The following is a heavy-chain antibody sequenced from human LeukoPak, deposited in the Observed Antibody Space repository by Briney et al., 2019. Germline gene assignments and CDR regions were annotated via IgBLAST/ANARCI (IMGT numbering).Heavy chain of an antibody. CDR2: IYYSGST. V-gene: IGHV4-59*01. Sequence: SETLSLTCTVSGGSISSYYWSWIRQPPGKGLEWIGYIYYSGSTNYNPSLKSRVTISVDTSKNQFSLKLSSVTAADTAVYYCARVRSSSWAYYFDYWGQGTLVTVPS. J-gene: IGHJ4*02. CDR1: GGSISSYY. D-gene: IGHD6-13*01. CDR3: ARVRSSSWAYYFDY.